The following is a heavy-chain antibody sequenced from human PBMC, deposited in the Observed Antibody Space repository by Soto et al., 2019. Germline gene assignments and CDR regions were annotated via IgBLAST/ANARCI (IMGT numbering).Heavy chain of an antibody. CDR2: ISTYNGKT. J-gene: IGHJ3*02. D-gene: IGHD1-26*01. CDR3: ARLLTEGATYREDAFDM. V-gene: IGHV1-18*01. Sequence: QLQLVQSGGEVKTPGASVKVSCTTSGYTFTSHGISWVRQAPGQGLEWMGWISTYNGKTDYAQKFQGRVTITADTRTSTVYMEVRRLRSDETAVYYCARLLTEGATYREDAFDMWGQGTKVTVSS. CDR1: GYTFTSHG.